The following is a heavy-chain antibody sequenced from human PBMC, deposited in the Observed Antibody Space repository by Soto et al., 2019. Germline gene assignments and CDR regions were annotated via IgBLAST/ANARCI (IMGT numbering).Heavy chain of an antibody. CDR1: GGSISSGGYY. J-gene: IGHJ4*02. CDR3: ARVDTMIVVVRY. Sequence: PSETLSLTCTVSGGSISSGGYYWSWIRHHPGKGLEWIGYIYYSGSTYYNPSLKSRVTISVDTSKNQFSLKLSSVTAADTAVYFCARVDTMIVVVRYWGQGPLVTVSS. D-gene: IGHD3-22*01. V-gene: IGHV4-31*03. CDR2: IYYSGST.